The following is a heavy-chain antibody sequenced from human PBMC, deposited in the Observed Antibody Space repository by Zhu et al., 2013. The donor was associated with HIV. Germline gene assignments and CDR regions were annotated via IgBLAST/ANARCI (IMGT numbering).Heavy chain of an antibody. CDR3: ASPGYCSSTSCFKRTLDY. CDR2: INPSGGST. Sequence: QVQLVQSGAEVKKPGASVKVSCKASGYTFTSYYMHWVRQAPGQGLEWMGIINPSGGSTSYAQKFQGRVTMTRDTSTSTVYMELSSLRSEDTAVYYCASPGYCSSTSCFKRTLDYWGQGTLVTVSS. V-gene: IGHV1-46*03. J-gene: IGHJ4*02. CDR1: GYTFTSYY. D-gene: IGHD2-2*01.